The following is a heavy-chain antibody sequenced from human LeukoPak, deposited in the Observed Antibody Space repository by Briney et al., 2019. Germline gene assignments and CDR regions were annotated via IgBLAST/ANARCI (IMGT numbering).Heavy chain of an antibody. CDR1: GFTFSSYS. CDR2: ISSSSSYI. CDR3: AKEQTTVTSYYYYYMDV. Sequence: GGSLRLSCAASGFTFSSYSMNWVRQAPGKGLEWVSSISSSSSYIYNADSVKGRFTISRDNSKNTLYLQMNSLRAEDTAVYYCAKEQTTVTSYYYYYMDVWGKGTTVTVSS. D-gene: IGHD4-11*01. V-gene: IGHV3-21*01. J-gene: IGHJ6*03.